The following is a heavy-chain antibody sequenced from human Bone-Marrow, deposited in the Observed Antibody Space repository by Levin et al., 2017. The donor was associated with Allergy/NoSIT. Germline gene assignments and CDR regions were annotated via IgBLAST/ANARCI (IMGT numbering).Heavy chain of an antibody. D-gene: IGHD3-22*01. CDR3: ARVLDYYDSSAYFDY. CDR2: INPSDGIT. CDR1: GYTFTSHY. Sequence: PEASVKVSCKASGYTFTSHYMHWVRQAPGQGLEWMGIINPSDGITDYAQKFLGRLTLTRDSSTNTVYMDLTSLTSEDTAMYYCARVLDYYDSSAYFDYWGQGTLVTVSS. V-gene: IGHV1-46*01. J-gene: IGHJ4*02.